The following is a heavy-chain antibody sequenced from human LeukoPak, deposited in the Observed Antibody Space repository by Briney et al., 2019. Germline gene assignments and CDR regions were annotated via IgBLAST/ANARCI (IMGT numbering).Heavy chain of an antibody. V-gene: IGHV4-59*08. CDR1: GDSIRPYY. CDR2: ISYSGNT. D-gene: IGHD6-6*01. J-gene: IGHJ4*02. CDR3: ARRSLIAAEDY. Sequence: SETLSLTCTVSGDSIRPYYWNWIRQSPGKGLEWLGYISYSGNTNYHPSVKSRVTISLDTSKNHFSLRLNSVTAAGTAVYYCARRSLIAAEDYWGQGTLVTVSS.